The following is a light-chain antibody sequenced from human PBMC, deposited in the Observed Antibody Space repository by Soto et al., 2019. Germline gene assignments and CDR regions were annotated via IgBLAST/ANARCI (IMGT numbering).Light chain of an antibody. CDR2: SNN. V-gene: IGLV1-44*01. CDR1: SSNIGSNN. CDR3: AAWDGSLSSYV. Sequence: QSVLTQPPSASGTPGQRVTISCSGSSSNIGSNNVNWFQQLPGTAPKLLIHSNNQRPSGVPDRFSGSKSDTSAFLAISGLQSEDEADYYCAAWDGSLSSYVFGTGTKVTVL. J-gene: IGLJ1*01.